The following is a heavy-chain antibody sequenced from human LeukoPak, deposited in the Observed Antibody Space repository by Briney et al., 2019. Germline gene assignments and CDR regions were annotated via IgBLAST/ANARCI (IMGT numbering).Heavy chain of an antibody. J-gene: IGHJ4*02. Sequence: SVKVSCKASGGTFSRHTISWVRQSPGQGLEWMGGITPMFGTSNYAQKFRGRVTITADESTSTAYVELSSLRSEDTAVYYCVRQQTPHGNFDYWGQGTLVTVSS. CDR2: ITPMFGTS. CDR1: GGTFSRHT. CDR3: VRQQTPHGNFDY. D-gene: IGHD1-26*01. V-gene: IGHV1-69*13.